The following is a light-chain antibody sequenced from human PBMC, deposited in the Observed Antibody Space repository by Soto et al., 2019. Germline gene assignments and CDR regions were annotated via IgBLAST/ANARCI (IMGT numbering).Light chain of an antibody. J-gene: IGLJ3*02. CDR2: SNN. V-gene: IGLV1-44*01. CDR3: AAWEDSLNGFWV. CDR1: SSNIGSNT. Sequence: QSVLTQPPSASGTPGQRVTISCSGSSSNIGSNTVNWYQQLPGTAPKLLIYSNNQRPSGVPDRFSGSKSGTSASLAISGLQFEDEADYYCAAWEDSLNGFWVFGGGTKLTVL.